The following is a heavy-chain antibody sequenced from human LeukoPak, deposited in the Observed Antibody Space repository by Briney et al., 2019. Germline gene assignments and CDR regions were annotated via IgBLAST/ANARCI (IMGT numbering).Heavy chain of an antibody. CDR2: INSDGSTT. D-gene: IGHD1-26*01. CDR1: GFTFSSYW. V-gene: IGHV3-74*01. J-gene: IGHJ4*02. CDR3: ALLSGTYLVDY. Sequence: GGSLRLSCAASGFTFSSYWMHWVRQAPGKGLVWVSRINSDGSTTSYADSVKGRFTISRDNAKNTLYLQMNSLRAEDTAVYYCALLSGTYLVDYWGQGTLVTVSS.